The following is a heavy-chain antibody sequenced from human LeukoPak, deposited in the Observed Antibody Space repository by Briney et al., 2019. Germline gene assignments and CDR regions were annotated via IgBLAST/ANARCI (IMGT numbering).Heavy chain of an antibody. Sequence: SETLSLTCTVSGGSISSYYWSWIRQPPGKGLEWIGYIYYNGITNYNPSLKSRVTISLDTSKNQFSLRLNSVAAADTAVYYCARHGNWNSKQYYFDYWGQGTLVTVSS. CDR2: IYYNGIT. J-gene: IGHJ4*02. D-gene: IGHD1-7*01. CDR3: ARHGNWNSKQYYFDY. CDR1: GGSISSYY. V-gene: IGHV4-59*08.